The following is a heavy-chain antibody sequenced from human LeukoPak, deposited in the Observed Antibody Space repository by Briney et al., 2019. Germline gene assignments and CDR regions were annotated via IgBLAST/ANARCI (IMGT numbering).Heavy chain of an antibody. V-gene: IGHV3-30*03. Sequence: GRSLRLSCAASGFTFSSYGMHWVRQAPGKGLEWVAVISYDGSNKYYADSVKGRFTISRDNSKNTLYLQMNSQRAEDTAVYYCADSALGYWGQGTLVTVSS. J-gene: IGHJ4*02. CDR3: ADSALGY. CDR2: ISYDGSNK. D-gene: IGHD3-16*01. CDR1: GFTFSSYG.